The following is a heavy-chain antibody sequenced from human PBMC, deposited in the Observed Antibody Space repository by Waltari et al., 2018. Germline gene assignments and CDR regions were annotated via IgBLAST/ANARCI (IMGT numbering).Heavy chain of an antibody. CDR1: GYTFTGYS. CDR3: ARVKGLEGTLGY. J-gene: IGHJ4*02. Sequence: QVQLVQSGAEVTKHGASVKVSCKASGYTFTGYSMLWARQAPGQGLEWMGWNNPNSGGTNYAQKFQGRVTMTRDTSISTAYMELSRLRSDDTAVYYCARVKGLEGTLGYWGQGTLVTVSS. CDR2: NNPNSGGT. V-gene: IGHV1-2*02. D-gene: IGHD1-1*01.